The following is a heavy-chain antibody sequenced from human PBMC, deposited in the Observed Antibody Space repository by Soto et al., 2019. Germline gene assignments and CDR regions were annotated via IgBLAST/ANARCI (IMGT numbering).Heavy chain of an antibody. Sequence: GGSLRLSCAASGFTFSSYWMHWARQAPGKGLVWVSRIHSDGSITSYADSVKGRFTISRDNAKNTLYLQMNSLRAEDTAVYYRARVAYWGPGTQVTVSS. CDR3: ARVAY. CDR2: IHSDGSIT. CDR1: GFTFSSYW. V-gene: IGHV3-74*01. J-gene: IGHJ4*02.